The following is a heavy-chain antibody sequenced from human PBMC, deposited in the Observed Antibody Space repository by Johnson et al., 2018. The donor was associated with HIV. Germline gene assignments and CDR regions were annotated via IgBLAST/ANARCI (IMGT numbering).Heavy chain of an antibody. Sequence: QVQLVESGGGVVQPGRSLRLSCVASGFTFRTSGIHWVRQAPGKGLEWVAFIWHDGRDVYYADSVKGRFTVSRDNSKNAVYLQMKSLRAEDTAVYYCAKAPPLSTYDYDAFDVWGQGTMVTVSS. CDR2: IWHDGRDV. CDR1: GFTFRTSG. V-gene: IGHV3-33*03. D-gene: IGHD5-12*01. J-gene: IGHJ3*01. CDR3: AKAPPLSTYDYDAFDV.